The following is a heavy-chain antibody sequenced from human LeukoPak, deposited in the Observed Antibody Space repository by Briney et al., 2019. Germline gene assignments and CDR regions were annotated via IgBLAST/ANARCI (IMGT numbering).Heavy chain of an antibody. CDR2: INHSGST. V-gene: IGHV4-34*01. Sequence: SETLSLTCAVYGGSFSGYYWSWIRQPPGKGLEWIGEINHSGSTNYNPSLKSRVTISVDTSKNQFSRKLSSVTAADTVVYYCARSHSLYYYGMDVWGQGTTVTVSS. J-gene: IGHJ6*02. CDR3: ARSHSLYYYGMDV. CDR1: GGSFSGYY.